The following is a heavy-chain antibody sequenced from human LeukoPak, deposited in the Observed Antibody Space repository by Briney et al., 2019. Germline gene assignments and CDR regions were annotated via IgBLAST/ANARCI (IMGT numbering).Heavy chain of an antibody. CDR1: GYTFTSYD. J-gene: IGHJ4*02. D-gene: IGHD3-16*01. CDR2: MNPNSGDT. CDR3: ASRAGGSSPFDY. V-gene: IGHV1-8*01. Sequence: ASVKVSCKASGYTFTSYDINWVRQATGQGLEWMGWMNPNSGDTGYAQKFQGRVTMTRNASISTAYMELSSLRSEDTAVYYCASRAGGSSPFDYWGQGTLVTVSS.